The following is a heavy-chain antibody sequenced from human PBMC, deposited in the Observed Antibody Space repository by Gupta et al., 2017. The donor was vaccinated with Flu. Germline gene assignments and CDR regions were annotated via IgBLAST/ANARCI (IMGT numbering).Heavy chain of an antibody. Sequence: EVQLVESGGGLVKPGGSLRLSCAASGFTFRSYTMNWVRQAPGKGLEWVSAISSISHYIYYADSLRGRFTISRDNAKNSLYLQMNNLRAEDTAVYYGAREGLLGELSSDDAFDLWGPGTMVTVSS. CDR1: GFTFRSYT. V-gene: IGHV3-21*02. D-gene: IGHD3-16*02. CDR3: AREGLLGELSSDDAFDL. CDR2: ISSISHYI. J-gene: IGHJ3*01.